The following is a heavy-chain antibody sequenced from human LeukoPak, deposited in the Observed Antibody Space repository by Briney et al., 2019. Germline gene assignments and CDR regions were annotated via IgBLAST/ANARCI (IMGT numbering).Heavy chain of an antibody. V-gene: IGHV1-3*01. J-gene: IGHJ4*02. D-gene: IGHD6-13*01. CDR3: ARGPRAAADDY. Sequence: ASVKVSCKASGYTFINFAINWGRQAPGQRPEWMGWINAGNGNTKYSQKFQGRLTITRDTSASTAYMELSSLTSEDTAVYYCARGPRAAADDYWGQGTLVIVSS. CDR2: INAGNGNT. CDR1: GYTFINFA.